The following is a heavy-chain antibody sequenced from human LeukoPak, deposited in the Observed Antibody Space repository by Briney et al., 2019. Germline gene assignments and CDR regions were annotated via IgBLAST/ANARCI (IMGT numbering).Heavy chain of an antibody. V-gene: IGHV4-59*01. D-gene: IGHD3-22*01. CDR3: ARVYYYDSSGYWVYYFDY. Sequence: SETLSLTCTVSGGSISSYYWSWIRQPPGKGLEWIGYIYYSGSTNYNPSLESRVTISVDTSKNQFSLKLSSVTAADTAVYYCARVYYYDSSGYWVYYFDYWGQGTLVTVSS. CDR1: GGSISSYY. J-gene: IGHJ4*02. CDR2: IYYSGST.